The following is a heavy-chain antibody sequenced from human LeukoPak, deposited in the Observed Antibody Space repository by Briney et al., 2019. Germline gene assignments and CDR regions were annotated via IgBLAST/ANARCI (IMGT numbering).Heavy chain of an antibody. J-gene: IGHJ4*02. CDR1: GGSISSGGYY. CDR2: IYYSGST. Sequence: PSQTLSLTCTVSGGSISSGGYYWSWIRQHPGKGLEWIGYIYYSGSTYYNPSLKSRVTISVDTSKNQFSLKLSSVTAADTVVYYCARASTGDGYNRIDYWGQGTLVTVSS. V-gene: IGHV4-31*03. CDR3: ARASTGDGYNRIDY. D-gene: IGHD5-24*01.